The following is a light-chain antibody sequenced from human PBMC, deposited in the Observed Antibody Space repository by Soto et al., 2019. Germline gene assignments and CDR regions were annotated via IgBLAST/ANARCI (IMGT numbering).Light chain of an antibody. J-gene: IGKJ1*01. CDR1: QSVTSSY. V-gene: IGKV3-20*01. Sequence: DTVLTQSPGTLSLSPGERATLSCRASQSVTSSYLAWYQQKPGQAPRLLIYGASSRAPGIPDRFSGSGSGTDFTLTIRRLEPEDFAVYYCKQYSSSPRTFGQGTKVDI. CDR3: KQYSSSPRT. CDR2: GAS.